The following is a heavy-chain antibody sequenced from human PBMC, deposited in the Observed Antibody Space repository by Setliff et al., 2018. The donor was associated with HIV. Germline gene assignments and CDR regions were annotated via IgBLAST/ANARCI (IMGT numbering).Heavy chain of an antibody. Sequence: SETLSLTCTVSGASISSHNYYWGWIRQSPGKGLEWIASIRSSGDTYYNPSLQSRVIISVDTSNNQISLKLTSVTAADTVVYYCTIPASSLAPNWGRGTQVTV. CDR1: GASISSHNYY. CDR2: IRSSGDT. CDR3: TIPASSLAPN. V-gene: IGHV4-39*01. J-gene: IGHJ4*02.